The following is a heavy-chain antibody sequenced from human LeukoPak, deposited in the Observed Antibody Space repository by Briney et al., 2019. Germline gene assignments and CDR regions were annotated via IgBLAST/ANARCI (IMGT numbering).Heavy chain of an antibody. J-gene: IGHJ4*02. CDR2: IYPGVSAT. V-gene: IGHV5-51*01. D-gene: IGHD3-22*01. Sequence: GEPLKISGKGSGYSFTSYWIGWVRQMPGKGLKGMGIIYPGVSATSYSPSFQGQVTISADKSISTAYLQWSSLKASDTAMYYCARLVGDSSGYYDYFDYWGQGTLVTVSS. CDR3: ARLVGDSSGYYDYFDY. CDR1: GYSFTSYW.